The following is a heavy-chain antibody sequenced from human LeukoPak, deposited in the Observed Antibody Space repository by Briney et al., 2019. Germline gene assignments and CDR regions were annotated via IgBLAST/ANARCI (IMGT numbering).Heavy chain of an antibody. CDR2: INHSGST. D-gene: IGHD6-13*01. Sequence: PSETLSLTCTVSGGSISSSSYCWSWIRQPPGKGLEWIGEINHSGSTNYNPSLKSRVTISVDTSKNQFSLKLSSVTAADTAVYYCARLRSSWGDYWGQGTLVTVSS. V-gene: IGHV4-39*07. CDR1: GGSISSSSYC. CDR3: ARLRSSWGDY. J-gene: IGHJ4*02.